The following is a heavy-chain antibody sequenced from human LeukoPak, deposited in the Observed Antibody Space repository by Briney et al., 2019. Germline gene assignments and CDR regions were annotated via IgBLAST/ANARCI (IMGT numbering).Heavy chain of an antibody. CDR3: ARDFADYGDFDY. CDR2: IDTSSDII. D-gene: IGHD4-17*01. V-gene: IGHV3-48*01. CDR1: GFAFNTYT. J-gene: IGHJ4*02. Sequence: GGSLRLSCAASGFAFNTYTINWFRQAPGKGLEWISYIDTSSDIIYYADSVMGRFTISRDNAKNSLYLQMNSLRGDDAAVYYCARDFADYGDFDYWGQGTLVTVSS.